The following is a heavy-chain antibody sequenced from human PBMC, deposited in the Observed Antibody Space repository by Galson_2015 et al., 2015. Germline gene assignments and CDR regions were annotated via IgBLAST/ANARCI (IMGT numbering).Heavy chain of an antibody. CDR1: GGSISSYY. CDR2: IYYSGST. CDR3: ARDRGGNGPRRSYWYFDL. V-gene: IGHV4-59*01. J-gene: IGHJ2*01. D-gene: IGHD4-23*01. Sequence: ETLSLTCTVSGGSISSYYWSWIRQPPGKGLEWIGYIYYSGSTNYNPSLKSRVTILVDTSKNQFSLKLSSVTAADTAVYYCARDRGGNGPRRSYWYFDLWGRGTLVTVSS.